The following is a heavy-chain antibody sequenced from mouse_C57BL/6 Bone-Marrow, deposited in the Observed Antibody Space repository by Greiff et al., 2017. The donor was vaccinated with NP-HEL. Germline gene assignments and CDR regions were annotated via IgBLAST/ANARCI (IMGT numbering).Heavy chain of an antibody. CDR3: TTGAY. Sequence: EVKLVESGGGLVQPGGSMKLSCGASGFTFSNYWMNWVRQSPEKGLEWVAQIRLKSDNYATHYAESVKGRFTISRDDSKSSVYLQMNNVRAEDTGIYYCTTGAYWGQGTLVTVSA. CDR1: GFTFSNYW. CDR2: IRLKSDNYAT. J-gene: IGHJ3*01. V-gene: IGHV6-3*01.